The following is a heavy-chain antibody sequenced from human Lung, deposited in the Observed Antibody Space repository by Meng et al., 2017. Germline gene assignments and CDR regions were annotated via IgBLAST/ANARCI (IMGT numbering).Heavy chain of an antibody. V-gene: IGHV4-30-4*01. Sequence: QVQLQVSGPGLVKPSQTLSLTCTVSGGSISSSNYYWSWIRQPPGKGLEWSGHIYNSGSTYYNPSLKSRITISVDTSKNQFSLKLSSVTAADTAVYNCARGQKGYFDLWGRGTLVTVSS. CDR1: GGSISSSNYY. CDR3: ARGQKGYFDL. J-gene: IGHJ2*01. CDR2: IYNSGST.